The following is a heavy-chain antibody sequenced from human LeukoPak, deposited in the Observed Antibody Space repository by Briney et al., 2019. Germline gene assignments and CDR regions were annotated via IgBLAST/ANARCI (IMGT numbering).Heavy chain of an antibody. J-gene: IGHJ5*02. D-gene: IGHD3-16*01. Sequence: GASVKVSCEASGYTFTSYGIHWVRQAPGQGLEWMGWINAGNGDTKYSQKFQGRVTIARDTSAKTAYMELSSLESEDTAIYYCARERGHSFGYMLNWFDPWGQGTLVTVSS. V-gene: IGHV1-3*01. CDR2: INAGNGDT. CDR1: GYTFTSYG. CDR3: ARERGHSFGYMLNWFDP.